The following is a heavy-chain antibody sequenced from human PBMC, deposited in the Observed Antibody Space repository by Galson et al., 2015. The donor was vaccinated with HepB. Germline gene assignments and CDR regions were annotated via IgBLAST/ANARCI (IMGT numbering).Heavy chain of an antibody. CDR3: ARSFPYSDYIDY. D-gene: IGHD4-11*01. Sequence: QPPGKGLEWVGYFYYTGSSNYNPSLQNRVTMSMDTSTNQFSLNLTSVTAADTAVYFCARSFPYSDYIDYWGQGILVTVS. V-gene: IGHV4-59*01. CDR2: FYYTGSS. J-gene: IGHJ4*02.